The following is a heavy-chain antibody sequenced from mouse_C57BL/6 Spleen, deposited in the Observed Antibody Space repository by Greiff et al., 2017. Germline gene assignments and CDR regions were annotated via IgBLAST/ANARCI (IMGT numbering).Heavy chain of an antibody. CDR1: GYTFTSYW. J-gene: IGHJ1*03. CDR2: IDPSDSYT. V-gene: IGHV1-50*01. CDR3: ARETTVARWFDV. Sequence: VQLQQPGAELVKPGASVKLSCKASGYTFTSYWMQWVQQRPGQGLEWIGEIDPSDSYTNYNQQFNGKATLTVDTSSSTAYMQLSSLTSEDSAVYYCARETTVARWFDVWGTGTTVTVSS. D-gene: IGHD1-1*01.